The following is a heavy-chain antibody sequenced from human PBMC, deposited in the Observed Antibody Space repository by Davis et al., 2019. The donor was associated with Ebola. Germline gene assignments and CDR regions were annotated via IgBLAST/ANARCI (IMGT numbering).Heavy chain of an antibody. D-gene: IGHD2-2*01. CDR2: IHPGDCYT. J-gene: IGHJ3*02. CDR3: ARHPASSTSSKQISAFDI. CDR1: GYSFTSNW. Sequence: GESLKTSCKGSGYSFTSNWIAWVRQMPGKGLEWMGVIHPGDCYTRYSPSFEGEVTISADKSSSTAYLQWSSLKASDTATYYCARHPASSTSSKQISAFDIWGQGTMVTVSS. V-gene: IGHV5-51*01.